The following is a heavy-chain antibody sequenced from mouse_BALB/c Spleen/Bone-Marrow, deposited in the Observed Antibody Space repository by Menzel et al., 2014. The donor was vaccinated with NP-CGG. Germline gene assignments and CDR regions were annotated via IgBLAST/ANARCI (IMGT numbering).Heavy chain of an antibody. CDR2: IDTSDSYI. Sequence: QVQLQQSGAEFVMPGASVKMSCKASGYTFTDKWMHWVKQRPGQGLEWIGAIDTSDSYINYNQKFKGKASLTVGASSSTAYMHLSSLTSDDSAVYYCAREGHDFSLDYWGQGTSVIVSS. J-gene: IGHJ4*01. V-gene: IGHV1-69*01. D-gene: IGHD2-4*01. CDR1: GYTFTDKW. CDR3: AREGHDFSLDY.